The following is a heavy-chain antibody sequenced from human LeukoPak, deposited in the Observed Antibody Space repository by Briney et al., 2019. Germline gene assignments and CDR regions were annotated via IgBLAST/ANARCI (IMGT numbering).Heavy chain of an antibody. J-gene: IGHJ4*02. CDR3: ARSPGGWTKYYFDY. Sequence: SETLSLTCTVSGGSIGSGSYYRGWIRQPAGKGLEWIVRVYTSGSTNYNPPPKSRVTISVDTSKNQFSLKLSSVTAADTAVYYCARSPGGWTKYYFDYWGQGTPVTVSS. V-gene: IGHV4-61*02. D-gene: IGHD3-16*01. CDR2: VYTSGST. CDR1: GGSIGSGSYY.